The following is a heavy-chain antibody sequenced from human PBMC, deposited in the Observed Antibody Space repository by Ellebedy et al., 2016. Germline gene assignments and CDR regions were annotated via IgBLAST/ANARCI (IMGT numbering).Heavy chain of an antibody. J-gene: IGHJ6*02. CDR1: SGSFSGYY. CDR3: ARHLVRGVIINYYYGMDV. Sequence: SETLSLXCAVYSGSFSGYYWTWIRQPPGKGLEWIGSIYYSGSTYYNPSLKSRVTISVDTSKNQFSLKLSSVTAADTAVYYCARHLVRGVIINYYYGMDVWGQGTTVTVSS. D-gene: IGHD3-10*01. V-gene: IGHV4-34*01. CDR2: IYYSGST.